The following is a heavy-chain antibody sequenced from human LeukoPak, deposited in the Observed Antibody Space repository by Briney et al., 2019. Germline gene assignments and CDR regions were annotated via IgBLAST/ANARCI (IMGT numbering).Heavy chain of an antibody. Sequence: EASVKVSCKASGYIFTTYDIGWVRQATGQGLEWMGWLNPNSGNAGYAQKFQGRVTISRNTSISTAYMELSSLRSDDTAIYYCARRKLLGWFDPWGQGTLVTVSS. CDR2: LNPNSGNA. D-gene: IGHD7-27*01. CDR3: ARRKLLGWFDP. CDR1: GYIFTTYD. J-gene: IGHJ5*02. V-gene: IGHV1-8*03.